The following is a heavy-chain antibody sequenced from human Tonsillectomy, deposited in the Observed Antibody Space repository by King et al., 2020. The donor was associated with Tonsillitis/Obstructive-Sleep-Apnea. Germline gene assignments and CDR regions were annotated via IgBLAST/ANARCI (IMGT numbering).Heavy chain of an antibody. CDR2: IYHSGST. J-gene: IGHJ6*03. V-gene: IGHV4-59*01. Sequence: QLQESGPGLVKPSETLSLTCTVSGGSISSYYWSWIRQPPGKGLEWIGYIYHSGSTNNNPSLKSRVTISVDTSKNQFSLKLSSLTAADTAVYYCARVIAAAGNYYYYYMDVWGKGTTVTVSS. CDR1: GGSISSYY. CDR3: ARVIAAAGNYYYYYMDV. D-gene: IGHD6-13*01.